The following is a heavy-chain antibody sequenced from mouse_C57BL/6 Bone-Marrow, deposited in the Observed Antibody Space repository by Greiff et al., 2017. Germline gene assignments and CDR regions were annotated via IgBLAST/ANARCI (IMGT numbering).Heavy chain of an antibody. CDR3: ARSRGDDPAWFAY. CDR2: IYPGSGNT. Sequence: QVQLKESGAELVRPGASVKLSCKASGYTFTDYYINWVKQRPGQGLEWIARIYPGSGNTYYNEKFKGKATLTAEKSSSTAYMQLSSLTSEDSAVYFCARSRGDDPAWFAYWGQGTLVTVSA. D-gene: IGHD2-2*01. V-gene: IGHV1-76*01. J-gene: IGHJ3*01. CDR1: GYTFTDYY.